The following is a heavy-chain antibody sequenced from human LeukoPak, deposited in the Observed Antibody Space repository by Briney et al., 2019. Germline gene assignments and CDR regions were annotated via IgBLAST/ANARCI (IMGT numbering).Heavy chain of an antibody. CDR3: ARKSHYYDSSGYYSPFDY. V-gene: IGHV4-34*01. CDR1: GGSFSGYY. D-gene: IGHD3-22*01. Sequence: KPSETLSLTCAVYGGSFSGYYWSWIRQPPGKGLEWIGEINHSGSPNYNPSLKSRVTISVDTSKNQFSLNLTSVTAADTAVYYCARKSHYYDSSGYYSPFDYWGQGTLVTVSS. J-gene: IGHJ4*02. CDR2: INHSGSP.